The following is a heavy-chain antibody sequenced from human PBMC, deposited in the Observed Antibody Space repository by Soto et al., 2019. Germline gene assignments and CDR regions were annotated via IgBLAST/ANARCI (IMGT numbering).Heavy chain of an antibody. CDR3: ARDRLRYFDWLLYGGMDV. CDR1: GFTFSSYG. J-gene: IGHJ6*02. Sequence: SLRLSCAASGFTFSSYGMHWVRQAPGKGLEWVAVIWYDGSNKYYADSVKGRFTISRDNSKNTLYLQMNSLRAEDTAVYYCARDRLRYFDWLLYGGMDVWGQGTTVTVSS. CDR2: IWYDGSNK. V-gene: IGHV3-33*01. D-gene: IGHD3-9*01.